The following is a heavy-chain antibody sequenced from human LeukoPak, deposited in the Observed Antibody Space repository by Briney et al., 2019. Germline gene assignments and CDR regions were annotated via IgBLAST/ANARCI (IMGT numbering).Heavy chain of an antibody. Sequence: GGSLRLSCAASGFTFSSHGMHWVRQAPGKGLEWVAFIRYDGTNKYYADSVKGRFTIPRDNSKNTLYLQMNSLRAEDTAVYYCAKDKDSTNWYFDYWGQGTLVTVSS. CDR2: IRYDGTNK. D-gene: IGHD2-15*01. J-gene: IGHJ4*02. CDR3: AKDKDSTNWYFDY. CDR1: GFTFSSHG. V-gene: IGHV3-30*02.